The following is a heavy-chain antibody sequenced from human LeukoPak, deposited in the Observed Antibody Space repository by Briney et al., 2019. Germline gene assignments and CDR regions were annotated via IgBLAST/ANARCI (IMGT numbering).Heavy chain of an antibody. V-gene: IGHV1-2*02. CDR1: GYTFTGYY. D-gene: IGHD6-19*01. Sequence: ASVNVSCKASGYTFTGYYIHWVRQAPGQGLEWMGWINPNSGGTNYAQKFQGRVTMTRDTSISTAYMELSRLRSDDTAVYYCASSIAVAGSFDYWGQGTLVTVSS. CDR2: INPNSGGT. J-gene: IGHJ4*02. CDR3: ASSIAVAGSFDY.